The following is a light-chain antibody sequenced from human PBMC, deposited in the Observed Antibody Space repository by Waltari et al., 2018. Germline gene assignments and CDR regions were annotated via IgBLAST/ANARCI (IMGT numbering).Light chain of an antibody. CDR3: CSYAGSGSSVV. J-gene: IGLJ2*01. V-gene: IGLV2-23*02. Sequence: QSALTQPASVSGSPGQSNTISCTGTSSDVGNYNLVSWYQQHPGKAPKLIIYEVSQRPSVVYNRFSGSKSGTTASLTISGLQAYDEADFYCCSYAGSGSSVVFGGGTKLTVL. CDR1: SSDVGNYNL. CDR2: EVS.